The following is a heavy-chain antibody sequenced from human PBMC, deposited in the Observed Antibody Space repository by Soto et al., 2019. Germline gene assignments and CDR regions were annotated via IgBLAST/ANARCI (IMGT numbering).Heavy chain of an antibody. V-gene: IGHV3-21*01. D-gene: IGHD3-3*01. CDR2: ISSSSSYI. CDR1: GFTFSSYS. J-gene: IGHJ4*02. Sequence: PGGSLRLSCAASGFTFSSYSMNWVRQAPGKGLEWVSSISSSSSYIYYADSVKGRFTISRDNAKNTLYLQMNSKRAEDTAVYYCARTFGSGYVDFDYWGQGTLVTVSS. CDR3: ARTFGSGYVDFDY.